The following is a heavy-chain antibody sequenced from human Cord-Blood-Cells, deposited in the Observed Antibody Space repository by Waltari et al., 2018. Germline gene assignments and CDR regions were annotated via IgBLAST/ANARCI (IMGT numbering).Heavy chain of an antibody. D-gene: IGHD2-15*01. CDR2: ISYDGSNK. J-gene: IGHJ4*02. CDR3: ARGGVVAATPYFDY. CDR1: GFTFSSYA. Sequence: QVQLVESGGGVVQPGRSLRLSCAASGFTFSSYAMHWVRQAPGKGLEWVAVISYDGSNKYYADSVKGRFTISRDNSKNTLYLQMNSLRAEDMAVYYCARGGVVAATPYFDYWGQGTLVTVSS. V-gene: IGHV3-30*04.